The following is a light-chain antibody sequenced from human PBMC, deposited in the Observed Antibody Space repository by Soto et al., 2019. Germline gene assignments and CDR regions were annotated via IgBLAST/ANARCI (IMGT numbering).Light chain of an antibody. CDR3: SSYTSSSSYV. CDR2: DVS. J-gene: IGLJ1*01. V-gene: IGLV2-14*01. CDR1: RSDVGGYNY. Sequence: QSVLTQPASVSGSPGQSITISCTGTRSDVGGYNYVCWYQQHPGKAPKLVISDVSNRPSGVSDRFSGSKSGNTASLSISGLQAEDEADYYCSSYTSSSSYVFGTGTKVTVL.